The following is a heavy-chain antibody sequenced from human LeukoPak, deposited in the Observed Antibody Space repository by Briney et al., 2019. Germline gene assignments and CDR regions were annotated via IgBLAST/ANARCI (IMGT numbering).Heavy chain of an antibody. Sequence: ASVKVSCKASGYTFTSYGISWVRQAPGQGLEWMGWISAYNGNTNYAQKLQGRVTMTTDTSTSTAYMELRSLRSDDTAVYYCAREGYLYSGSYSTRDYWGQGTLVTVSS. V-gene: IGHV1-18*01. J-gene: IGHJ4*02. CDR1: GYTFTSYG. CDR3: AREGYLYSGSYSTRDY. CDR2: ISAYNGNT. D-gene: IGHD1-26*01.